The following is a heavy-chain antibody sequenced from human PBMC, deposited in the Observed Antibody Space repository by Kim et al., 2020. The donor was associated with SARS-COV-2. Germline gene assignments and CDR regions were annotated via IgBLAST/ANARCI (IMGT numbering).Heavy chain of an antibody. V-gene: IGHV4-34*01. CDR2: INHSGST. CDR3: ARTFRGGFHYYYYYMDV. J-gene: IGHJ6*03. Sequence: SETLSLTCAVYGGSFSGYFWSWIRQPPGKGLEWIGEINHSGSTNYNPSLKSRVTISVDTSKNQFSLKLSSVTAADTAVYYCARTFRGGFHYYYYYMDVWGKGTTVTVSS. D-gene: IGHD5-12*01. CDR1: GGSFSGYF.